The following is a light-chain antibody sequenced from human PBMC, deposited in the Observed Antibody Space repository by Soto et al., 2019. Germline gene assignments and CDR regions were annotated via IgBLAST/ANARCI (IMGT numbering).Light chain of an antibody. V-gene: IGKV3-15*01. Sequence: IVMTQSPAILSVSPGERATLSCRAGQSIDSKLAWYQQRPGQAPRLLIYAASTRATGIPARFSGSGSGTEFTLTISGLQSEDFGVYYCQQYKSWRTFGQGTKVDIK. J-gene: IGKJ1*01. CDR1: QSIDSK. CDR3: QQYKSWRT. CDR2: AAS.